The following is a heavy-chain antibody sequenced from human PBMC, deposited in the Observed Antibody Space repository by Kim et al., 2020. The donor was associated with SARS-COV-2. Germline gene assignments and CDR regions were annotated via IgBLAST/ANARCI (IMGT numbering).Heavy chain of an antibody. CDR1: GYTFTSYA. D-gene: IGHD2-2*01. Sequence: ASVKVSCKASGYTFTSYAMHWVRQAPGQRLEWMGWINAGNGNTKYSQKFQGRVTITRDTSASTAYMELSSLRSEDTAVYYCASDSLGYCSSTSCTYYYGMDVWGQGTTVTVSS. CDR2: INAGNGNT. V-gene: IGHV1-3*01. CDR3: ASDSLGYCSSTSCTYYYGMDV. J-gene: IGHJ6*02.